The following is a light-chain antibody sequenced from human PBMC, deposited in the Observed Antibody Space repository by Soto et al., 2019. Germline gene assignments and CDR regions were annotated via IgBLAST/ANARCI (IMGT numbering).Light chain of an antibody. CDR3: CSYASSTTPSWV. V-gene: IGLV2-23*01. J-gene: IGLJ3*02. CDR1: SSDVGLYNL. Sequence: QSVLTQPASVSGSPGQSITISCTGTSSDVGLYNLVSWYQQYPGKAPKLIIYEGSKRPSGVSNRFSGSKSGNTASLTIAGLQTEDEADYYCCSYASSTTPSWVFGGGTKVTVL. CDR2: EGS.